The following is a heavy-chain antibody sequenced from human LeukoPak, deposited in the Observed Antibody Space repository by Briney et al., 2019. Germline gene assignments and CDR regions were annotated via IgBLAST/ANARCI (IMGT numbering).Heavy chain of an antibody. V-gene: IGHV1-2*02. CDR3: ARDYYDSSGYSRFDP. J-gene: IGHJ5*02. CDR2: INPNSGGT. Sequence: ASVKVSCKASGYTFTGYYMHWVRQAPGQGLEWMGWINPNSGGTDYAQKLQGRVTMTRDTSISTAYMEVSRLRSDDTAVYYCARDYYDSSGYSRFDPWGQGTLVTVSS. CDR1: GYTFTGYY. D-gene: IGHD3-22*01.